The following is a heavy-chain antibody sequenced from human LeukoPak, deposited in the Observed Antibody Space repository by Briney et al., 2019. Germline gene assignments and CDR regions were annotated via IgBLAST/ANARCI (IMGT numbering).Heavy chain of an antibody. CDR2: ISRSSSYI. CDR3: ARPLLSSDSFDI. CDR1: GFTFSSYS. V-gene: IGHV3-21*01. D-gene: IGHD2-21*01. J-gene: IGHJ3*02. Sequence: GGSLRLSCAASGFTFSSYSMNWVRQAPGKGLEWVSSISRSSSYIYYADSVKGRFTISRDNAKNSLYLQMNSLRAEDTAVYCCARPLLSSDSFDIWGQGTMVTVSS.